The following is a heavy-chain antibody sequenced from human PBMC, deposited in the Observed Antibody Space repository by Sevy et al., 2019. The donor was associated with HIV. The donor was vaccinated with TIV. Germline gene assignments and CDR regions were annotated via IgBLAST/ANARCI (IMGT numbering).Heavy chain of an antibody. CDR2: IYSDGRT. J-gene: IGHJ4*02. CDR1: GLSVSDNY. V-gene: IGHV3-66*01. CDR3: ARDLGSGWYPLDY. D-gene: IGHD6-19*01. Sequence: GGSLRLSCAASGLSVSDNYMNWVRQAPGTGLELVSVIYSDGRTYYPDSVKGRFSISRDNSKNTLYLHMKSLRPEDTAVYYCARDLGSGWYPLDYWGQGTLVTVSS.